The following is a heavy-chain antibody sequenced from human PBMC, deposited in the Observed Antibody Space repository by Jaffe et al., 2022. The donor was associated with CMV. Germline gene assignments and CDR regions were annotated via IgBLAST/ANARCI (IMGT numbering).Heavy chain of an antibody. CDR1: GDSVSSNSAA. J-gene: IGHJ6*02. V-gene: IGHV6-1*01. CDR3: ARGAEYSSSSGYYYYGMDV. D-gene: IGHD6-6*01. CDR2: TYYRSKWYN. Sequence: QVQLQQSGPGLVKPSQTLSLTCAISGDSVSSNSAAWNWIRQSPSRGLEWLGRTYYRSKWYNDYAVSVKSRITINPDTSKNQFSLQLNSVTPEDTAVYYCARGAEYSSSSGYYYYGMDVWGQGTTVTVSS.